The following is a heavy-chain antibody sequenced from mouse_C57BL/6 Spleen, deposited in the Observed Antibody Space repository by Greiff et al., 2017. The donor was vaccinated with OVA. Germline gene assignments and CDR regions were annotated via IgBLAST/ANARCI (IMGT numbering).Heavy chain of an antibody. Sequence: EVQLQESGPGLVKPSQSLSLTCSVTGYSITSGYYWNWIRQFPGNKLEWMGYISYDGSNNYNPSLKNRISITRDTSKNQFFLKLNSVTTEDTATYYCARGVGRDYYAMYYWGQGTSVTVSS. CDR1: GYSITSGYY. J-gene: IGHJ4*01. CDR2: ISYDGSN. D-gene: IGHD4-1*01. CDR3: ARGVGRDYYAMYY. V-gene: IGHV3-6*01.